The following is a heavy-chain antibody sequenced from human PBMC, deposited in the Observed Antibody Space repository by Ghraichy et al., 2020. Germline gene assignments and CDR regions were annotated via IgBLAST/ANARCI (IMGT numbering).Heavy chain of an antibody. V-gene: IGHV3-23*01. CDR3: AKDYYDSSGYYSYNWFDP. D-gene: IGHD3-22*01. Sequence: GGSLRLSCGASGFTFSNYAMSWVRQAPGKGLEWVSVISGGGGSTNYADSVKGRFTISRDNSKNTLYLQMNSLRAEDTAVYYCAKDYYDSSGYYSYNWFDPGGQGTLVTVSS. J-gene: IGHJ5*02. CDR2: ISGGGGST. CDR1: GFTFSNYA.